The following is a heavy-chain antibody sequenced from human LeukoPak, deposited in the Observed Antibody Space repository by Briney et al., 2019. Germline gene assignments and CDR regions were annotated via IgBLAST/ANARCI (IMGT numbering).Heavy chain of an antibody. D-gene: IGHD2-21*02. V-gene: IGHV4-31*03. CDR2: IYYSGST. CDR3: ARDSRARGDRFDY. CDR1: GGSISSGDYY. Sequence: SETLSLTCTVSGGSISSGDYYWSWIRQPPGKGLEWIGYIYYSGSTYYNPSLKSRVTISVDTSKNQFSLKLSSVTAADTAVYYCARDSRARGDRFDYWGQGTLVTVSS. J-gene: IGHJ4*02.